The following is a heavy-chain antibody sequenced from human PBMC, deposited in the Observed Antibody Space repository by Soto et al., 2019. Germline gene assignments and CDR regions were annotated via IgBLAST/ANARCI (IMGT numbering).Heavy chain of an antibody. V-gene: IGHV3-23*01. J-gene: IGHJ6*02. CDR2: ISGSGGST. CDR1: GFTFSSYA. Sequence: GGSLRLSCAASGFTFSSYAMSWVRQAPGKGLEWVSAISGSGGSTYYADSVKGRFTISRDNSKNTLYLQMNSLRAEDTAVYYCAKDAIAAAGTGLYYYYGMDVWGQGTTVTVSS. CDR3: AKDAIAAAGTGLYYYYGMDV. D-gene: IGHD6-13*01.